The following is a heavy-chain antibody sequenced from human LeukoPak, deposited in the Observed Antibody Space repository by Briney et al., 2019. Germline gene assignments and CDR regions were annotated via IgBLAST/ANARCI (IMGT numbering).Heavy chain of an antibody. Sequence: ASVKVSCKASGYTFSSYYIHCVRQAPGQGLEWMGIINPSGGSTSYARKFQGRVTMTRDTSTSTVYMELSSLRSEDTAVYYCARWPFYDSSGYYGGDDAFDIWGQGTMVTVSS. CDR2: INPSGGST. J-gene: IGHJ3*02. CDR1: GYTFSSYY. CDR3: ARWPFYDSSGYYGGDDAFDI. V-gene: IGHV1-46*01. D-gene: IGHD3-22*01.